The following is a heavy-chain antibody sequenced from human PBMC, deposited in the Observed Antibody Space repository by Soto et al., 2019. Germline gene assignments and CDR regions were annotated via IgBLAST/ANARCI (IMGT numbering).Heavy chain of an antibody. D-gene: IGHD2-15*01. CDR1: GFTFSSYG. V-gene: IGHV3-33*01. Sequence: GGSLRLSCAASGFTFSSYGMHWVRQAPGKGLEWVAVIWYEGSNKYYADSVKGRFTISRDNFKNTLDLQMNSLRAEDTAVYYCARVGYCSGGSCYKGHGAFDIWGQGTMVTVSS. J-gene: IGHJ3*02. CDR2: IWYEGSNK. CDR3: ARVGYCSGGSCYKGHGAFDI.